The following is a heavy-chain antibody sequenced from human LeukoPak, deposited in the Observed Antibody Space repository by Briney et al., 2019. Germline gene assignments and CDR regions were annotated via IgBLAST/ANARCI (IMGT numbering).Heavy chain of an antibody. J-gene: IGHJ1*01. CDR3: AKGRCSGGSCYFPSFQH. Sequence: GGSLRLSCAASGFTFSTCAMSWVRQAPGKGLEWVSAISGSGGSTYYADSVKGRFTISRDNSKNTLYLQMNSLRAEDTAVYYCAKGRCSGGSCYFPSFQHWGQGTLVTVFS. V-gene: IGHV3-23*01. CDR2: ISGSGGST. CDR1: GFTFSTCA. D-gene: IGHD2-15*01.